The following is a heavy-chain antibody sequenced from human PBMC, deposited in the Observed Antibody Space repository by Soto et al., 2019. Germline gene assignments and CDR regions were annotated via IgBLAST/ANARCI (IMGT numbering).Heavy chain of an antibody. CDR1: GGTFSSYA. CDR3: ARERGELGLFTGSSYFDY. V-gene: IGHV1-69*06. Sequence: GASVKVSCKASGGTFSSYAISWVRQAPGQGLEWMGGIIPIFGTANYAQKFQGRVTITADKSTSTAYMELSSLRSEDTAVYYCARERGELGLFTGSSYFDYWGQGTLVTVSS. D-gene: IGHD1-7*01. CDR2: IIPIFGTA. J-gene: IGHJ4*02.